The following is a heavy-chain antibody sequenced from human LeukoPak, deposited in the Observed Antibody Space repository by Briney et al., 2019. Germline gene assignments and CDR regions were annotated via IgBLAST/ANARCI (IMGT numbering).Heavy chain of an antibody. J-gene: IGHJ4*02. V-gene: IGHV4-4*02. CDR1: GGSISSSNW. Sequence: SGTLSLTCAVSGGSISSSNWWSWVRQPPGKGLEWIGEIYHSGSTNYNPSLKSRVTISVDKSKNQFSLKLSSVTAADTAVYYCASHNSSSWSNFDYWGQGTLVTVSS. CDR2: IYHSGST. D-gene: IGHD6-13*01. CDR3: ASHNSSSWSNFDY.